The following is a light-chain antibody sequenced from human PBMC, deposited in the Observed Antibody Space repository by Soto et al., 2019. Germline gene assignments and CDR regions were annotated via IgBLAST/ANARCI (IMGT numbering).Light chain of an antibody. V-gene: IGKV1-5*03. Sequence: DIQMTQSPSTLSAFVGDRVTITCRASQSISVWLAWYQQKPGKAPKLLMYKASSLESGVPSRFSGSGSGTEFNLTISSLQSDDFATYYCQQYDSYPWTFGQGTKVEIK. CDR2: KAS. CDR3: QQYDSYPWT. J-gene: IGKJ1*01. CDR1: QSISVW.